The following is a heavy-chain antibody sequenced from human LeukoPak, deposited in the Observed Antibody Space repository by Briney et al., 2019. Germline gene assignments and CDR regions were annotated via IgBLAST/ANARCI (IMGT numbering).Heavy chain of an antibody. Sequence: SETLSLTCTVSGGSVTRSSYYWGWIRQPPGKGLEWIGSIYYSGNTYYNPSLKSRVSISVDTSKNQFSLKMSSVTAADTAIYYCARPNYGDYIFGFDYWGQGILVTVSS. D-gene: IGHD4-17*01. V-gene: IGHV4-39*01. CDR3: ARPNYGDYIFGFDY. J-gene: IGHJ4*02. CDR1: GGSVTRSSYY. CDR2: IYYSGNT.